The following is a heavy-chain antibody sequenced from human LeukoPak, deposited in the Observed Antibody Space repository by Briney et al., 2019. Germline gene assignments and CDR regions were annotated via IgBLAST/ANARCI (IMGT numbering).Heavy chain of an antibody. V-gene: IGHV3-48*04. J-gene: IGHJ6*03. CDR3: ARDRGLTYYYDSSGYRPMDV. Sequence: PGGSLRLSCAASGFTFSTYSMNWVRQAPGKGLEWVSYISGRSSTINYADSVKGRFTISRDNAANSLYLQMNSLRAEDTAVYHCARDRGLTYYYDSSGYRPMDVWGKGTTVTVSS. CDR2: ISGRSSTI. D-gene: IGHD3-22*01. CDR1: GFTFSTYS.